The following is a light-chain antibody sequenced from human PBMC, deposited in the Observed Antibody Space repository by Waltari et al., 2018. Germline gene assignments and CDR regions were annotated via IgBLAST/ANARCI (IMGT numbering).Light chain of an antibody. J-gene: IGKJ2*01. V-gene: IGKV4-1*01. CDR1: QRLLYNSNKQTY. CDR3: QQYFSTPYT. Sequence: DIVMTQSPDSLAVSLGERATINCNSSQRLLYNSNKQTYVLWYQKKPGQPPKSLFYGATTRESRVPDRFSGSGSGTHFTLTISSLQAEDVAVYHCQQYFSTPYTFGQGTKLEIK. CDR2: GAT.